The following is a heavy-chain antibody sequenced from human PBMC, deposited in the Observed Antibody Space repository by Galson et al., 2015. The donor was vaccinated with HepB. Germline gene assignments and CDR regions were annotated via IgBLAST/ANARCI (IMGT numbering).Heavy chain of an antibody. Sequence: SLRLSCAASGINFKNFAFHWVRQAPGKGLEWMAVISSDGSHKLYADSLKGRFTISRDNSSHTVFLHLNSLRTEDTAVYYCAKEAGGYSYGYPVRSYYYFFYLDVWGKGTTVTVSS. CDR2: ISSDGSHK. CDR3: AKEAGGYSYGYPVRSYYYFFYLDV. J-gene: IGHJ6*03. V-gene: IGHV3-30*18. D-gene: IGHD5-18*01. CDR1: GINFKNFA.